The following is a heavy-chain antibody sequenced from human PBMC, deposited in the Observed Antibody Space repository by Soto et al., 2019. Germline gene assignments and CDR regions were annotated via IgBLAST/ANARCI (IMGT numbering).Heavy chain of an antibody. CDR2: IWYDGSNK. CDR1: GFTFSSYG. CDR3: ARDLGAAALGY. Sequence: QVQLVESGGGVVQPGRSLRLSCAASGFTFSSYGMHWVRQAPGKGLEWVAVIWYDGSNKYYADSVKGRFTISRDNSKNTLYVQMNTVRAEDAAVYCCARDLGAAALGYGGQGTLVTVSS. J-gene: IGHJ4*02. D-gene: IGHD2-2*01. V-gene: IGHV3-33*01.